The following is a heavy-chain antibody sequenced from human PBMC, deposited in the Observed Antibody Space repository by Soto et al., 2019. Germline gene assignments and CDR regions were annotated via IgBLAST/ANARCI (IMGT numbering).Heavy chain of an antibody. CDR3: TRHVELWFGESPGVFDY. Sequence: EVQLVESGGGLVQPGGSLKLSCAASGFTFSGSAMHWVRQASGKGLEWVGRIRSKANSYATAYAASVKGRFTISRDDSKNTAYLEMNSLKTEDTAVYYCTRHVELWFGESPGVFDYWGQGTLVTVSS. CDR2: IRSKANSYAT. J-gene: IGHJ4*02. V-gene: IGHV3-73*02. D-gene: IGHD3-10*01. CDR1: GFTFSGSA.